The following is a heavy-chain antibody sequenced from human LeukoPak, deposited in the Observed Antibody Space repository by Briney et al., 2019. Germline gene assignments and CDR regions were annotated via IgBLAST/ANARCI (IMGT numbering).Heavy chain of an antibody. CDR1: GGSISSYH. CDR2: IYYSGST. CDR3: VRGGIVGTTARIPLFDY. Sequence: PSETLSLTCTVSGGSISSYHWIWIRQPPGKGLEWIGYIYYSGSTNYNPSLKSRVTMSVDTSKNQFSLKLSSVTAADTAVYYCVRGGIVGTTARIPLFDYWGQGTLVTLST. V-gene: IGHV4-59*01. J-gene: IGHJ4*02. D-gene: IGHD1-26*01.